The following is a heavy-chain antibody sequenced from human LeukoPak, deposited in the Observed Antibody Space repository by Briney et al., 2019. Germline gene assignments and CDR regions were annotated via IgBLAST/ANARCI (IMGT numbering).Heavy chain of an antibody. J-gene: IGHJ4*02. D-gene: IGHD6-19*01. V-gene: IGHV4-39*01. Sequence: PSETLSLTCTVSGGSISSGSYYWGWIRQPPGKGLEWIGSFYYGGSTQYNPSLKSRVTISGDTSKNQFSLRLSSVTAADTAVYFCGRLNPTDSGWYRYFDYWGQGTLVTVSS. CDR3: GRLNPTDSGWYRYFDY. CDR1: GGSISSGSYY. CDR2: FYYGGST.